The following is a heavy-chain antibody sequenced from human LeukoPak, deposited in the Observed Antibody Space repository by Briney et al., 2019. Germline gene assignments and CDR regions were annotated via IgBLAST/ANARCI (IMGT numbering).Heavy chain of an antibody. CDR2: IRYDGSDK. CDR3: AKDRDTYCGGDCYSWSH. J-gene: IGHJ4*02. Sequence: GGSLRLSCTGSGITLKSYGMHWVRQAPGKGLEWVAFIRYDGSDKYYADSVKGRLTISRDNSKNTLYLQMNSLRAEDTAVYYCAKDRDTYCGGDCYSWSHWGQGTLVTVSS. CDR1: GITLKSYG. D-gene: IGHD2-21*01. V-gene: IGHV3-30*02.